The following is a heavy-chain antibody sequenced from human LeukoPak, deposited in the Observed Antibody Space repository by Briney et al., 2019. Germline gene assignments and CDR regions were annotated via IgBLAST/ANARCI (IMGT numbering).Heavy chain of an antibody. Sequence: PGRSLRLSCAASGFTFDDYAMHWVRQAPGKGLEWVSGISWNSGSIGYADSVKGRFTISRENAKNSLYLQMNSLRVEDTALYYCAKGIYSGYGDDAFDIWGQGTMVTVSS. V-gene: IGHV3-9*01. D-gene: IGHD5-12*01. CDR2: ISWNSGSI. J-gene: IGHJ3*02. CDR1: GFTFDDYA. CDR3: AKGIYSGYGDDAFDI.